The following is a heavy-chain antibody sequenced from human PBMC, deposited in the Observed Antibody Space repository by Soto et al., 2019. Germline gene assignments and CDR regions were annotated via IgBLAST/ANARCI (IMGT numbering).Heavy chain of an antibody. J-gene: IGHJ6*02. V-gene: IGHV3-30-3*01. CDR3: ARTLLRDYYYGMDV. CDR1: GFTFRSYS. CDR2: ISYDGSNK. Sequence: LRLSCEASGFTFRSYSMHWVRHAPGKGLEWVAVISYDGSNKYYADSVKGRFTISRDNSKNTLYLQMNSLRAEDTAVYYCARTLLRDYYYGMDVWGQGTTVTVSS. D-gene: IGHD1-26*01.